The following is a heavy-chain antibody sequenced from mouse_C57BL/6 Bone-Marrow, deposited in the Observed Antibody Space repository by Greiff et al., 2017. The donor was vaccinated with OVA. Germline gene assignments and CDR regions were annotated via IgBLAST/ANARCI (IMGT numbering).Heavy chain of an antibody. J-gene: IGHJ2*01. Sequence: QVQLKESGPELVKPGASVKLSCKASGYTFTSYDINWVKQRPGQGLEWIGWIYPRDGSTKYNEKFKGKATLTVDTSSSTAYMELHSLTSEDSAVYFCARELNWDGGYYFDYWGQGTTLTVSS. V-gene: IGHV1-85*01. D-gene: IGHD4-1*01. CDR1: GYTFTSYD. CDR2: IYPRDGST. CDR3: ARELNWDGGYYFDY.